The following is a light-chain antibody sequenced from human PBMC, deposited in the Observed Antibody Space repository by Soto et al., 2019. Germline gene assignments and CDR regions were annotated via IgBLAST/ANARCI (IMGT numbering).Light chain of an antibody. CDR2: RNS. CDR1: NSNIGSNY. CDR3: AGWEDSLNGVG. V-gene: IGLV1-47*01. J-gene: IGLJ2*01. Sequence: SVLTQTPSVSGTPGQSVTISCSGSNSNIGSNYVFWYQQLPGTAPKLLIYRNSQRPSGVPDRFSGSKSGTSASLAISGLRSEDEADYYCAGWEDSLNGVGFGGGTKVTVL.